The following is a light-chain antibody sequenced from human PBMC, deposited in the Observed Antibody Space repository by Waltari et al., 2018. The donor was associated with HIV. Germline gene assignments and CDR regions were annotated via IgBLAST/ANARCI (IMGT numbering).Light chain of an antibody. J-gene: IGLJ1*01. V-gene: IGLV2-14*01. CDR1: SSDVGGSNY. CDR3: SSYKSSSTLYV. CDR2: EVS. Sequence: QSALTQPASVSGSPGQSITISCTGTSSDVGGSNYVSWYQKHPGQVPKLMIFEVSNRPSGFSNRFSGSKSGNTASLTICGLQVEDEADYYCSSYKSSSTLYVFGSGTKVTVL.